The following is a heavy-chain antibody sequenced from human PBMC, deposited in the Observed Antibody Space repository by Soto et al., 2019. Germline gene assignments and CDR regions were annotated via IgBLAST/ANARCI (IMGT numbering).Heavy chain of an antibody. CDR1: GFTFSSYG. V-gene: IGHV3-33*01. CDR3: ARDRRGNYFDY. Sequence: GGSLRLSCAASGFTFSSYGMHWVRQAPGKGLEWVAVIWYDGSNKCYADSVKGRFTISRDNSKNTLYLQMNSLRAEDTAVYYCARDRRGNYFDYWGQGTLVTVSS. D-gene: IGHD6-13*01. J-gene: IGHJ4*02. CDR2: IWYDGSNK.